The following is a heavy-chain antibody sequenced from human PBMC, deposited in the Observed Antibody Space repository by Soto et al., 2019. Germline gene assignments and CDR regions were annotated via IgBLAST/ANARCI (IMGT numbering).Heavy chain of an antibody. Sequence: GGSLRLSCGASGFTFSSYAMHWVRQAPGKGLKWVAVISYDGSNKYYADSVKGRFTISRDNSKNTLYLQMNSLRAEDTAVYYCAREYYYGSGSPNYYYYGMDVWGQGTTVTVSS. D-gene: IGHD3-10*01. CDR2: ISYDGSNK. V-gene: IGHV3-30-3*01. J-gene: IGHJ6*02. CDR3: AREYYYGSGSPNYYYYGMDV. CDR1: GFTFSSYA.